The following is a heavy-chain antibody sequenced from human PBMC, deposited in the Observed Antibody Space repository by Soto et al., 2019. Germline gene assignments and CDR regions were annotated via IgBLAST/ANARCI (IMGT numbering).Heavy chain of an antibody. V-gene: IGHV4-59*01. CDR1: GGSISSYD. J-gene: IGHJ4*02. CDR2: IYYSGST. D-gene: IGHD1-26*01. CDR3: ARGDKASYSGSYPDY. Sequence: QVQLQESGPGLVKPSETLSLTCTVSGGSISSYDWSWIRQPPGKGLEWIGYIYYSGSTNYNPSLKSRVTISVDTSKNQFSLKLSSVTAADTAVYYCARGDKASYSGSYPDYWGQGTLVTVSS.